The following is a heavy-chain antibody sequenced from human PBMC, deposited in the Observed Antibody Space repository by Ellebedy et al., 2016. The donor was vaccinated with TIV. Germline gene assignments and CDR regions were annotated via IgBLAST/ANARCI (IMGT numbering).Heavy chain of an antibody. V-gene: IGHV3-23*01. D-gene: IGHD3-10*01. CDR3: AKPPMGQLYFDY. Sequence: GESLKISCAASGFTFSSNAMSWVRQAPGKGLEWISSITSSGDNTYYADSVKGRFTISRDNSKHTLYLHMNSLRAEDTAVYYCAKPPMGQLYFDYWGQGTLVTVSS. CDR1: GFTFSSNA. J-gene: IGHJ4*02. CDR2: ITSSGDNT.